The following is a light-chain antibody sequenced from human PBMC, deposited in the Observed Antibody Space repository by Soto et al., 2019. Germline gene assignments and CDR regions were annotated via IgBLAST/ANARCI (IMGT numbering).Light chain of an antibody. V-gene: IGKV3-15*01. CDR2: GAS. CDR1: QSISSN. CDR3: QQYNNWPFT. Sequence: EIVMTQSPGTLSVSPGDRATLSCRASQSISSNLAWYQQKPGQAPRLLIYGASTRATGMSARFSGSGSGTEFALTISSLQSEDFAVYYCQQYNNWPFTFGGGTKVEIK. J-gene: IGKJ4*01.